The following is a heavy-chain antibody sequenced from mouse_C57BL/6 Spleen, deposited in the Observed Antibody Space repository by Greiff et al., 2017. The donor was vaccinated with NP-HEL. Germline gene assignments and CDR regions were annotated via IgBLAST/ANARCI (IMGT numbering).Heavy chain of an antibody. CDR1: GYSITSGYY. D-gene: IGHD2-3*01. V-gene: IGHV3-6*01. J-gene: IGHJ3*01. CDR3: AIYDGYYPVAY. CDR2: ISYDGSN. Sequence: VQLKESGPGLVKPSQSLSLTCSVTGYSITSGYYWNWIRQFPGNKLEWMGYISYDGSNNYNPSLKNRISITRDTSKNQFFLKLNSVTTEDTATYYCAIYDGYYPVAYWGQGTLVTVSA.